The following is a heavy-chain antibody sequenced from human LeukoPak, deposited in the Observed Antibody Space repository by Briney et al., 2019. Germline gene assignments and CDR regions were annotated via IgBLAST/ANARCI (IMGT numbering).Heavy chain of an antibody. CDR1: GFTFSNHA. D-gene: IGHD2-15*01. J-gene: IGHJ4*02. CDR2: ISGSGRTT. CDR3: AKNVVVKRYIDY. V-gene: IGHV3-23*01. Sequence: GGSLRLSCAASGFTFSNHAVSWVRQTPGKGLQWVSVISGSGRTTEYADSVKGRFTISRDNSKNTLSLQMNSLRVEDTAIYYCAKNVVVKRYIDYWGQGTLVTVSS.